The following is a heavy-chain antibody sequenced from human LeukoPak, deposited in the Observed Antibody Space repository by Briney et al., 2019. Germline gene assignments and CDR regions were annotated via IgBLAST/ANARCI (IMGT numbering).Heavy chain of an antibody. D-gene: IGHD3-16*02. CDR3: ARAVITFGGVIVYFDY. Sequence: GASVKVSCKASGYTFTSYGISWVRQAPRQGLEWMGWISAYNGNTNYAQKLQGRVTMPTDTSTSTAYMELRSLRSDDTAVYYCARAVITFGGVIVYFDYWGQGTLVTVSS. J-gene: IGHJ4*02. CDR2: ISAYNGNT. CDR1: GYTFTSYG. V-gene: IGHV1-18*01.